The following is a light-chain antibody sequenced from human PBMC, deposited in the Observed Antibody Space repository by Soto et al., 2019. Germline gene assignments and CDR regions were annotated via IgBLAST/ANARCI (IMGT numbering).Light chain of an antibody. CDR3: QQSDSSPYT. V-gene: IGKV1-39*01. CDR1: EPISTF. J-gene: IGKJ2*01. Sequence: DIQMTQSPSSLSASVGDRVTITCRASEPISTFLNWYQQKPGKAPTLLIYSTSTLQSGVPASFSGGWFGTDFTLTISRLQTEDFATYFCQQSDSSPYTFGQGTKLQIK. CDR2: STS.